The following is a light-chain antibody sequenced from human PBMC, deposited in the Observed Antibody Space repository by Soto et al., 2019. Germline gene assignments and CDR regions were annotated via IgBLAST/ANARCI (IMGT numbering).Light chain of an antibody. CDR1: RSLSGRY. CDR2: GAS. J-gene: IGKJ1*01. V-gene: IGKV3-20*01. Sequence: DNVLTQFPGSQSLSPGERATLSWRASRSLSGRYLAWYQQIPGQAPRLRIYGASSRANGIPDRFSGSGSGTDFALTISRLEIEDFAVYYGQLYGSSTSTFGQGTKVDIK. CDR3: QLYGSSTST.